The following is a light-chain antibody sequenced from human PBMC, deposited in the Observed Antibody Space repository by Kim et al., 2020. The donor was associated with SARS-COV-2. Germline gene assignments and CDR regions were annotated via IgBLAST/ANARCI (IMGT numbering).Light chain of an antibody. J-gene: IGLJ3*02. Sequence: QSVLTQPPSVSAAPGQQVTISCSGSSSNIGNNYVSWYQQFPGTAPKLLIYGNNKRPSGIPDRFSGSKSGTSATLGITGLQTGDEADYYCGTWDNSLNAEVFGGGAQLTVL. CDR2: GNN. V-gene: IGLV1-51*01. CDR3: GTWDNSLNAEV. CDR1: SSNIGNNY.